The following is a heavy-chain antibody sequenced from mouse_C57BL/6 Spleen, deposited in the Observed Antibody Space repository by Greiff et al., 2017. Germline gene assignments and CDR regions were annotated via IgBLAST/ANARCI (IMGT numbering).Heavy chain of an antibody. J-gene: IGHJ3*01. CDR1: GYTFTSYW. CDR3: ASSAGASWFAY. V-gene: IGHV1-59*01. Sequence: QVQLQQSGAELVRPGTSVKLSCKASGYTFTSYWMHWVKQRPGQGLEWIGVIDPSDSYTNYNQKFKGKATLTVDTSSSTAYMQLSSLTSEDSAVYYCASSAGASWFAYWGQGTLVTVSA. D-gene: IGHD6-1*01. CDR2: IDPSDSYT.